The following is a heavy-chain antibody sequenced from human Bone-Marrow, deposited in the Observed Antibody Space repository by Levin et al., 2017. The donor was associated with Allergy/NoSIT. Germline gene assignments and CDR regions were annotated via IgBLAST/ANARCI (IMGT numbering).Heavy chain of an antibody. V-gene: IGHV3-23*01. J-gene: IGHJ4*02. Sequence: LPGGSLRLSCAASGFTFSSYAMNWVRQAPGKGLEWVSEISGSGGSTYYADSVKGRFTISRDNSKNTVYLQMNSLRAEDTAVYYCAKDMSRLRMRYFDSWGQGTLVTVSS. CDR2: ISGSGGST. CDR3: AKDMSRLRMRYFDS. D-gene: IGHD4-17*01. CDR1: GFTFSSYA.